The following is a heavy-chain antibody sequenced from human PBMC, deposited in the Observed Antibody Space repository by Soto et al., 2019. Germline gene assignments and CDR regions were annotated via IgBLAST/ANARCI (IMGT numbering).Heavy chain of an antibody. CDR1: GGSLSSGGYY. J-gene: IGHJ6*02. D-gene: IGHD3-22*01. Sequence: QVQLQEAGPGLVKPLQTPSPTRTFSGGSLSSGGYYRRWVRHEPGEGLEWDGENYYRGSTYYNPSLKSRVTISVDTSKNQFSLKLSSVTAADTAVYYCARDSVNYDSSGYRDYYYGMDVWGQGTTVTVSS. V-gene: IGHV4-31*03. CDR3: ARDSVNYDSSGYRDYYYGMDV. CDR2: NYYRGST.